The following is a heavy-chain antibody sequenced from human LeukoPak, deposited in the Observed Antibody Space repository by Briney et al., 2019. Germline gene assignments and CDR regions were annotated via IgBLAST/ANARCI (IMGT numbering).Heavy chain of an antibody. D-gene: IGHD6-13*01. CDR1: GFNFSSQW. Sequence: GGSLRLSCAASGFNFSSQWMSWVRQAPGKGLEWVANIKQDGSEKYCVDSVKGRFTISRDNAKNSLYLQMNSLRAEDTAVYYCARDRLAAAGSDYYYYYMDVWGKGTTVTVSS. CDR2: IKQDGSEK. CDR3: ARDRLAAAGSDYYYYYMDV. V-gene: IGHV3-7*01. J-gene: IGHJ6*03.